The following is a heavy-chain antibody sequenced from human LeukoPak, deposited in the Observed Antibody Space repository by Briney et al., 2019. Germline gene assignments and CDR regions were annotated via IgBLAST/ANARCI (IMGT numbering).Heavy chain of an antibody. CDR1: GGXFSGYY. J-gene: IGHJ4*02. V-gene: IGHV4-34*01. CDR2: INHSGIT. D-gene: IGHD3-22*01. Sequence: SETLSLTCAVYGGXFSGYYWTWIRQPPGKGREWIGEINHSGITNYNPSLKSRVTISVDTSKNQFSLKLSSVTAADTAVYYCARGEDYYDQWYFDYWGQGTLVTVSS. CDR3: ARGEDYYDQWYFDY.